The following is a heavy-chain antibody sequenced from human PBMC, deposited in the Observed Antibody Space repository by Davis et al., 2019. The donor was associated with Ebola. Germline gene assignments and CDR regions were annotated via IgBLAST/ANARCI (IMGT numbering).Heavy chain of an antibody. CDR3: AKVRYSGSPWGWFDP. CDR1: GFTFSSYA. CDR2: ISGSGGST. Sequence: GESLKISCAASGFTFSSYAMSWVRQAPGKGLEWVSAISGSGGSTYYADSVKGRFTISRDNSKNTLYLQMNSLRAEDTAVYYCAKVRYSGSPWGWFDPWGQGTLVTVSS. J-gene: IGHJ5*02. V-gene: IGHV3-23*01. D-gene: IGHD1-26*01.